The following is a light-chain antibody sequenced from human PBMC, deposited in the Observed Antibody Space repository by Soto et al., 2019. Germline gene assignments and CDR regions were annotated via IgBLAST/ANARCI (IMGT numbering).Light chain of an antibody. J-gene: IGKJ2*01. Sequence: VLTQSPATLSLSPGERATLSCRASENVRTFVDWYQQKPGQAPRLLIYGASSRATGIPDRFSGSGSGTDFTLTISRLEPEDFAVYYCQQYGSSPRTFGQGTKLEIK. CDR1: ENVRTF. CDR2: GAS. CDR3: QQYGSSPRT. V-gene: IGKV3-20*01.